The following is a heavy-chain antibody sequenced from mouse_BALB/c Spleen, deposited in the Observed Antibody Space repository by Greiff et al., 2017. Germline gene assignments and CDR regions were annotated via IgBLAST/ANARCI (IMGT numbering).Heavy chain of an antibody. Sequence: EVQLVESGGGLVQPGGSRKLSCAASGFTFSSFGMHWVRQAPEKGLEWVAYISSGSSTIYYADTVKGRFTISRDNPKNTLFLQMTSLRSEDTAMYYCAREYRNYFDYWGQGTTLTVSS. CDR3: AREYRNYFDY. CDR1: GFTFSSFG. CDR2: ISSGSSTI. D-gene: IGHD2-14*01. J-gene: IGHJ2*01. V-gene: IGHV5-17*02.